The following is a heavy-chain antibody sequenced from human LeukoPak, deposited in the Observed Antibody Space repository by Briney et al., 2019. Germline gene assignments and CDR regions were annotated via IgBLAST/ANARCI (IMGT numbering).Heavy chain of an antibody. CDR1: GYTFTSYG. J-gene: IGHJ6*02. D-gene: IGHD2-21*02. CDR3: ARQHIVVVTANDGMDV. CDR2: ISAYNGNT. V-gene: IGHV1-18*01. Sequence: GASVKVSCKASGYTFTSYGIIWVRQAPGQGLEWMGWISAYNGNTNYAQKLQGRVTMTTDTSTSTAYMELRSLRSDDTAVYYCARQHIVVVTANDGMDVWGQGTTVTVSS.